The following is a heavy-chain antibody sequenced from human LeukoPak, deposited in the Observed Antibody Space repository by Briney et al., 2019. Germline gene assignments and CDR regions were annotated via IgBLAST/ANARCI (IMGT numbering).Heavy chain of an antibody. D-gene: IGHD3-22*01. CDR2: IIPIFGTA. V-gene: IGHV1-69*13. CDR1: GGTFSSYA. Sequence: ASVKVSCKASGGTFSSYAISWVRQAPGQGLEWMGGIIPIFGTASYAQKFQGRVTITADEYTSTAYMELSSLRSEDTAVYYCARTGDDSSGNYGSSLDYWGQGTLVTVSS. J-gene: IGHJ4*02. CDR3: ARTGDDSSGNYGSSLDY.